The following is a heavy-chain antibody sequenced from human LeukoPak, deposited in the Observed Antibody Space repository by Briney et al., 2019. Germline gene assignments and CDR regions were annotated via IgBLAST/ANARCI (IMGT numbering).Heavy chain of an antibody. CDR3: ARGLLVFGLVGATPAYFDY. CDR2: IYHSGST. D-gene: IGHD1-26*01. J-gene: IGHJ4*02. CDR1: GGSISSGGYY. V-gene: IGHV4-30-2*01. Sequence: SETLSLTCTVSGGSISSGGYYWGWIRQPPGKGLEWIGYIYHSGSTYYNPSLKSRVTISVDRSKNQFSLKLSSVTAADTAVYYCARGLLVFGLVGATPAYFDYWGQGTLVTVSS.